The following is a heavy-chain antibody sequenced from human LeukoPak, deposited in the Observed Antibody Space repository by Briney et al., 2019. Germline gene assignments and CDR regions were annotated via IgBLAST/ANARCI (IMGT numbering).Heavy chain of an antibody. CDR3: AREGIVVVPAASRTEYFQH. D-gene: IGHD2-2*01. J-gene: IGHJ1*01. Sequence: SETLSLTCTVSVDSISNHHYYWGCIRQPPGKGREWIGGVFYSGSTYYNPSLTSRVTLSPHTPKNQCSLNLCSMTAAEPAVYYCAREGIVVVPAASRTEYFQHWGQGTLVTVSS. CDR2: VFYSGST. V-gene: IGHV4-39*07. CDR1: VDSISNHHYY.